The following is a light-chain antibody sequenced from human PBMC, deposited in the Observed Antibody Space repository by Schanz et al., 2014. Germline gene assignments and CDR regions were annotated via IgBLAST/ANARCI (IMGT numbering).Light chain of an antibody. CDR2: DVS. J-gene: IGLJ3*02. V-gene: IGLV2-14*01. CDR3: CSYAGSSWV. Sequence: QSVLTQPASVSGSPGQSITLSCTGTSSDVGGTNYVSWYQQHPGKVPKLMIYDVSNRPSGVSNRFSGSKSGNTASLTISGLQAEDETDYYCCSYAGSSWVFGGGTKLTVL. CDR1: SSDVGGTNY.